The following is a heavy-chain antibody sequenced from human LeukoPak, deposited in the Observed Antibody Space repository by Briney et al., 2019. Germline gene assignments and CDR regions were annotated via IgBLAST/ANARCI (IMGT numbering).Heavy chain of an antibody. Sequence: GASVKVSCKASGYTFTGYYMHWVRQAPGQGLEWMGWINPNSGGTNYAQEFQGRVTMTRDTSISTAYMELSRLRSDDTAVYYCARSSTSCTCCFDYWGQGTLVTVSS. V-gene: IGHV1-2*02. CDR2: INPNSGGT. D-gene: IGHD2-2*01. CDR3: ARSSTSCTCCFDY. CDR1: GYTFTGYY. J-gene: IGHJ4*02.